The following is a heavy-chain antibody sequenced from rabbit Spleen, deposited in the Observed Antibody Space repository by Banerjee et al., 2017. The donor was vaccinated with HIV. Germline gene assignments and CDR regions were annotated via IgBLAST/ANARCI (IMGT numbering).Heavy chain of an antibody. J-gene: IGHJ4*01. V-gene: IGHV1S47*01. CDR1: GFDFSNYG. CDR2: IEPIFGNT. Sequence: QEQLVESGGGLVQPGGSLKLSCKASGFDFSNYGVSWVRQAPGKGLEWIRYIEPIFGNTYNATGVNGRFTISSHNAQNTLYLQMSSLTAADTATYFCVRDQAGDADYGPYYLNLWGPGTLVTVS. D-gene: IGHD2-1*01. CDR3: VRDQAGDADYGPYYLNL.